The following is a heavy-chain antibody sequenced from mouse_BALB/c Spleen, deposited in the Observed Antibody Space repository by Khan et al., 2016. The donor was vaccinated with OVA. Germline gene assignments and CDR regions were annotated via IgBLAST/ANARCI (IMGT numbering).Heavy chain of an antibody. CDR1: GYSFTGYF. Sequence: VQLKESGPELVKPGASVKISCKASGYSFTGYFMNWVMQCHGKSLEWIGRINPHIGETFYNQKFKGKATLTVDESSSTAHMELRSLASEDSAVYYCTRIYRSDFDYWGQGTTLTVSS. J-gene: IGHJ2*01. V-gene: IGHV1-20*02. CDR3: TRIYRSDFDY. D-gene: IGHD1-1*01. CDR2: INPHIGET.